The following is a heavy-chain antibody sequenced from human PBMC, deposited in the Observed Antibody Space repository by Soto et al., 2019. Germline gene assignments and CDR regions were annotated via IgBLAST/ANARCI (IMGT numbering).Heavy chain of an antibody. D-gene: IGHD3-16*02. CDR1: GFTFSSYS. V-gene: IGHV3-48*02. J-gene: IGHJ6*02. Sequence: GGSLRLSGAASGFTFSSYSMNWVRQAPGKGLEWVSYISSSSSTIYYADSVKGRFTIPRDNAKNSLYLQMNSLRDEDTAVYYCARDIGEIRDYYYGMDVWGQGTTVTVSS. CDR3: ARDIGEIRDYYYGMDV. CDR2: ISSSSSTI.